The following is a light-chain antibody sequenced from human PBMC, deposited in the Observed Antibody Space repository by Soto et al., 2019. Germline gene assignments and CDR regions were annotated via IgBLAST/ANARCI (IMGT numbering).Light chain of an antibody. CDR2: DAS. CDR3: QQRSNWPPSWT. V-gene: IGKV3-11*01. Sequence: EIVLTQSPGTLSLSPGERATLSCRASQSVNRYLALYQQKPGQAPRLLIYDASNRATGIPARFSGSGSGTDFTLTISSLEPEDFAVYYCQQRSNWPPSWTFGQGTKVDI. CDR1: QSVNRY. J-gene: IGKJ1*01.